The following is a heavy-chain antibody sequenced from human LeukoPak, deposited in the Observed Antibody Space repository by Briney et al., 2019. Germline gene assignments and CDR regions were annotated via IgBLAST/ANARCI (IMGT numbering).Heavy chain of an antibody. Sequence: PGGSLRLSCAASGFTFSDYYMSWIRQAPGQGLEWVSYISSSTGYTNYADSVKGRFTISRDNAKNSLYLQMNSLRAEDTAVYYCTRGAGAFSSWGQGTLVTVSS. V-gene: IGHV3-11*05. CDR3: TRGAGAFSS. CDR1: GFTFSDYY. D-gene: IGHD4/OR15-4a*01. CDR2: ISSSTGYT. J-gene: IGHJ4*02.